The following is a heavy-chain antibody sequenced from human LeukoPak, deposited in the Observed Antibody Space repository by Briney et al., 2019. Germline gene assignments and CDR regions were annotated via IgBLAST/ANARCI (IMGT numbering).Heavy chain of an antibody. CDR1: GFTFSSYG. CDR3: AKSYGDRNYYYYYMDV. J-gene: IGHJ6*03. CDR2: ISYDGSNK. Sequence: GGSLRLSCAASGFTFSSYGMHWVRQAPGKGLEWVAVISYDGSNKYYADSVKGRFTISRDNSKNTLYLQMNSLRAEDTAAYYCAKSYGDRNYYYYYMDVWGKGTTVTVSS. V-gene: IGHV3-30*18. D-gene: IGHD4-17*01.